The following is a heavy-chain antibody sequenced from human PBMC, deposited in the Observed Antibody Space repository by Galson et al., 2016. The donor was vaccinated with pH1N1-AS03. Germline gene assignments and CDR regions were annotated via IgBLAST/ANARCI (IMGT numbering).Heavy chain of an antibody. CDR2: IKSKSDGGTT. J-gene: IGHJ6*02. CDR1: GFTLSNAW. Sequence: SLRLSCAASGFTLSNAWMTWVRQAPGKGLEWVGRIKSKSDGGTTDYAAPVKARFTISRDGSKNTLYLQMNSLKTEDTAVYYCSTDETFYYYYGMDVWGRGTTVTVSS. V-gene: IGHV3-15*01. CDR3: STDETFYYYYGMDV.